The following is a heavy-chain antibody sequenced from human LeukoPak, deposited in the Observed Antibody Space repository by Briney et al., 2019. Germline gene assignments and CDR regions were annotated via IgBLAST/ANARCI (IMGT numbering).Heavy chain of an antibody. CDR2: VHKSGST. J-gene: IGHJ4*02. D-gene: IGHD1-26*01. V-gene: IGHV4-4*02. CDR3: ANEIVGAPTPGAY. CDR1: TDSIPSNW. Sequence: TSETLSLTCAVSTDSIPSNWWSWVRQPPGKGLEWIGEVHKSGSTNYYPSLQSRVTISIDKSKNQIALELTSVTAADTAVYYCANEIVGAPTPGAYWGQGILVTVSS.